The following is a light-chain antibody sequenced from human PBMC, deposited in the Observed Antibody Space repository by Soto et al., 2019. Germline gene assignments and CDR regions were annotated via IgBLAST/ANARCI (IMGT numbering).Light chain of an antibody. CDR1: QSVSSN. CDR2: DAS. CDR3: QHLNGYPVT. Sequence: EILMTQSPATLSVSPGERATLSCRASQSVSSNLAWYQQKPGQAPRLLIYDASTRATGIPARFSGSGSGTEFTLTISRLEPEDFATYYCQHLNGYPVTFGQGTRLEIK. J-gene: IGKJ5*01. V-gene: IGKV3-15*01.